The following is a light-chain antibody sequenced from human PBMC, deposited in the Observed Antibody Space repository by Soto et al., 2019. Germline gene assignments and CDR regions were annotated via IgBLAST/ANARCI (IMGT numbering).Light chain of an antibody. V-gene: IGKV3D-20*02. CDR3: QQHSHWPPWT. Sequence: EFVLTQPPGTLSLSPGERPTLSCRASQTVRNNYLAWYQQKPGQAPRLLIYDASSRATGIPDRFSGSGSGTDFTLTISRLEPEDFAVYYCQQHSHWPPWTFGQGTKVDI. CDR2: DAS. CDR1: QTVRNNY. J-gene: IGKJ1*01.